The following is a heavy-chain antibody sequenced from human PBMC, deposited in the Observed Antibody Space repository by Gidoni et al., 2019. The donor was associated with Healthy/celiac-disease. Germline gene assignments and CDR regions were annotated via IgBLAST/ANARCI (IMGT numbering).Heavy chain of an antibody. Sequence: QVQLVQSGAEVQKPGSSVKVSCKASGCTFSSYAISWVRQAPGQGLEWMGRIIPILGIANYAQKFQGRVTITADKSTSTAYMELSSLRSEDTAVYYCAMTPYSNNYYGMDVWGQGTTVTVSS. J-gene: IGHJ6*02. CDR3: AMTPYSNNYYGMDV. V-gene: IGHV1-69*09. CDR1: GCTFSSYA. D-gene: IGHD4-4*01. CDR2: IIPILGIA.